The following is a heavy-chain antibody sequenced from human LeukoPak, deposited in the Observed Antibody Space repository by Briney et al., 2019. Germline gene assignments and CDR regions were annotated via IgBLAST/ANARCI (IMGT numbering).Heavy chain of an antibody. V-gene: IGHV4-30-4*07. D-gene: IGHD5-24*01. J-gene: IGHJ4*02. CDR3: ARGRDGYNDFDY. Sequence: SETLSLTCAVSGGSISSGGYSWSWIRQPPGKGLEWIGYIYYSGSTYYNPSLKSRVTISVDTSKNQFSLKLSSVTAADTAVYYCARGRDGYNDFDYWGQGTLVTVSS. CDR2: IYYSGST. CDR1: GGSISSGGYS.